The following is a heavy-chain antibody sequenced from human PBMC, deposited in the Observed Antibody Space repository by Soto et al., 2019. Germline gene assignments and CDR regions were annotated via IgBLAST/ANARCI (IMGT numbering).Heavy chain of an antibody. CDR1: RRSMSRNY. CDR2: VFYHGT. D-gene: IGHD2-15*01. Sequence: PSETMSFTYSVSRRSMSRNYLTWIRQSPDQGMEWLGYVFYHGTDYNPSLGGRVSMSVETSESQFSLRLTSVTVADTAVYYCASCRGAFYFESRGSGVLVTVTS. V-gene: IGHV4-59*01. J-gene: IGHJ4*02. CDR3: ASCRGAFYFES.